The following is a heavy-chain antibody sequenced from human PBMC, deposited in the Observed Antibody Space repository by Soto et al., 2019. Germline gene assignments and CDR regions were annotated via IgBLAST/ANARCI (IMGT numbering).Heavy chain of an antibody. D-gene: IGHD3-22*01. CDR3: AGFPYYYDSSGYYFGSGLNAFDI. CDR2: IYYSGST. Sequence: PSEPLSLTCTVSGGSIISYYGSWIRQPPGKGLEWIGYIYYSGSTNYNPSLKSRVTISVDTSKNQCSLKLSSVTAADTAGYYCAGFPYYYDSSGYYFGSGLNAFDIWGQGTMVTVSS. J-gene: IGHJ3*02. CDR1: GGSIISYY. V-gene: IGHV4-59*01.